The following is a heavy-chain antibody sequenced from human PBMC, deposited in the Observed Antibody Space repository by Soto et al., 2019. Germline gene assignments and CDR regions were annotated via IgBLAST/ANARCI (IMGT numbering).Heavy chain of an antibody. V-gene: IGHV3-48*01. CDR1: GFTFRNYC. CDR3: ARDQLYYNDISGRPLNAFDV. Sequence: GSLRISCAASGFTFRNYCMNWVRQAPGKGLEWVSYIGIGSSTKYYADSVKGRFTISRDNAKNSLYLQMNSLRAEDTAVYYCARDQLYYNDISGRPLNAFDVWGQGTMVTVS. D-gene: IGHD3-22*01. CDR2: IGIGSSTK. J-gene: IGHJ3*01.